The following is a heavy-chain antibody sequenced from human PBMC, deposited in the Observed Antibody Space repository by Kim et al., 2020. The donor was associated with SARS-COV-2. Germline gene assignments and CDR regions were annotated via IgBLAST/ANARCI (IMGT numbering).Heavy chain of an antibody. J-gene: IGHJ5*02. CDR2: INHSGST. D-gene: IGHD1-26*01. V-gene: IGHV4-34*01. CDR1: GGSFSGYY. Sequence: SETLSLTCAVYGGSFSGYYWSWIRQPPGKGLEWIGEINHSGSTNYNPSLKSRVTISVDTSKNQFSLKLSSVTAADTAVYYCARGGLRRSYYPVWFDPWGQGTLVTVSS. CDR3: ARGGLRRSYYPVWFDP.